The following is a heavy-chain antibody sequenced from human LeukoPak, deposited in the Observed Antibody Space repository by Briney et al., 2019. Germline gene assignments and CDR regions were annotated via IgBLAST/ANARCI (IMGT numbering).Heavy chain of an antibody. CDR3: TTETADYYDSSGYPGDY. Sequence: GGSLRLSCAASGFTFSNAWMSWVRQAPGKGLEWVGRIKSKTDGGTTDYAAPVKGRFTISRDDSKNTLYLQMNSLKTEDTAVYYCTTETADYYDSSGYPGDYWGQGTLVSVSS. J-gene: IGHJ4*02. CDR2: IKSKTDGGTT. D-gene: IGHD3-22*01. V-gene: IGHV3-15*01. CDR1: GFTFSNAW.